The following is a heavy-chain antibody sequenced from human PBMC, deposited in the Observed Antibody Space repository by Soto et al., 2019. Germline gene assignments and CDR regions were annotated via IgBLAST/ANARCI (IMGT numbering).Heavy chain of an antibody. CDR3: ARRPDFYDY. V-gene: IGHV3-48*02. D-gene: IGHD6-6*01. Sequence: GGSLRLSCXASGXTFSSXXMNXVRQAPGKGLEWVSYIVSSSSTIYYADSVKGRFTISRDNAKNSLYLQMNSLRDEATAVYYCARRPDFYDYWGQGTLVTVSS. CDR2: IVSSSSTI. CDR1: GXTFSSXX. J-gene: IGHJ4*02.